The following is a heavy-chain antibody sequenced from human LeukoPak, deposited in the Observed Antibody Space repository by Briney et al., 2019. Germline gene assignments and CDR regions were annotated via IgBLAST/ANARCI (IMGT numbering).Heavy chain of an antibody. Sequence: PSETLSLTCTVSGGSISSYYWSWIRQPPGKGLEWIGYIYYSGSTNYNPSLKSRVTISVDTSKNQFSLKLSSVTAADTAVYYCARSDSSGYSFTYYYYGMDVWGQGPTVTVSS. D-gene: IGHD3-22*01. J-gene: IGHJ6*02. CDR2: IYYSGST. CDR3: ARSDSSGYSFTYYYYGMDV. CDR1: GGSISSYY. V-gene: IGHV4-59*01.